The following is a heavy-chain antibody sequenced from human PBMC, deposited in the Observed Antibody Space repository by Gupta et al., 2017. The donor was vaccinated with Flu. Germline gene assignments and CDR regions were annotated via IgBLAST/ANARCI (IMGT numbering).Heavy chain of an antibody. Sequence: YVMSWVRQAPGKGLEWVGLVRRKADGGATEYAASVKGRFTISRDDSKTTIYLQMNSLKSEDTAVYYCSREPWGSETASFDYWGQGTLVTVSS. D-gene: IGHD3-16*01. V-gene: IGHV3-49*04. CDR1: YV. CDR3: SREPWGSETASFDY. CDR2: VRRKADGGAT. J-gene: IGHJ4*02.